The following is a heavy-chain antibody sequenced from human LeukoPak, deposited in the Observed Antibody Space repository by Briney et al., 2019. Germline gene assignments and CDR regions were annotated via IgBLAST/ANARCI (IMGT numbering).Heavy chain of an antibody. CDR3: ARASNYYFDY. J-gene: IGHJ4*02. Sequence: TSETLSLTCTVSGYSISSGYYWGWIRQPPGKGLEWIGSIYHSGSTYYNPSLKSRVTISVGTSKNQFSLKLSSVTAADTAVYYCARASNYYFDYWGQGTLVTVSS. CDR1: GYSISSGYY. D-gene: IGHD4-11*01. V-gene: IGHV4-38-2*02. CDR2: IYHSGST.